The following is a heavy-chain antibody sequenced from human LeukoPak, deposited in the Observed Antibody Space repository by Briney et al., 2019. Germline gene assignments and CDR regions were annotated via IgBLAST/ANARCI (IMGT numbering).Heavy chain of an antibody. Sequence: ASVKVSCKASGYTFTSYAMHWVRQAPGKGLEWMGGFDPEDGETIYAQKFQGRVTMTEDTSTDTAYMELSSLRSEDTAVYYCATPSHGIWGQGTMVTVSS. CDR2: FDPEDGET. J-gene: IGHJ3*02. CDR1: GYTFTSYA. V-gene: IGHV1-24*01. CDR3: ATPSHGI.